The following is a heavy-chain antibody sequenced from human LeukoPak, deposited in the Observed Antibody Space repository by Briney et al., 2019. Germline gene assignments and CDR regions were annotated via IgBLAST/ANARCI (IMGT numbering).Heavy chain of an antibody. J-gene: IGHJ4*02. V-gene: IGHV4-38-2*01. CDR2: IYHSGST. D-gene: IGHD3-22*01. Sequence: PSETLSLTCAVSGYSISSDNYWVWIRQPPGQGLEWTGGIYHSGSTYYNPSLKSRVTMSVDTSKNQFSLKLGSVTAADTAVYYCARAPRDSSSSNYMRRFDYWGQGTLVTVSS. CDR3: ARAPRDSSSSNYMRRFDY. CDR1: GYSISSDNY.